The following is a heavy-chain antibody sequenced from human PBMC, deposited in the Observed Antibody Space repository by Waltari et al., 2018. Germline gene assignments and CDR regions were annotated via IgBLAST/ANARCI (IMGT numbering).Heavy chain of an antibody. D-gene: IGHD4-17*01. J-gene: IGHJ6*03. Sequence: EVQLVETGGGLIQPGGSLRLSCAASGFTVSSHYMSWVRQAPGKGLEWVSVIYSGGSTYYADSVKGRFTISRDNSKNTLYLQMNSLRAEDTAVYYCARVTTGDHYYYDMDVWGKGTTVTVSS. V-gene: IGHV3-53*02. CDR1: GFTVSSHY. CDR2: IYSGGST. CDR3: ARVTTGDHYYYDMDV.